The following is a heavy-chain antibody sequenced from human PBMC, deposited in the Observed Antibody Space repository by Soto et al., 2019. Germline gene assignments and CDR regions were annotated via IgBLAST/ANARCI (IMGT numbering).Heavy chain of an antibody. V-gene: IGHV1-18*01. J-gene: IGHJ4*02. CDR2: ISAYNGNT. D-gene: IGHD4-17*01. CDR1: GYTFTSYG. Sequence: QVQLVQSGAEVKKPGASVKVACKASGYTFTSYGISWVRQAPGQGLEWMGWISAYNGNTNYAQKLQGRDTMTTDTSTSTDYMELRSLRYDDTAVYYCARDPGYGDYEIDYWGQGTLVTVSS. CDR3: ARDPGYGDYEIDY.